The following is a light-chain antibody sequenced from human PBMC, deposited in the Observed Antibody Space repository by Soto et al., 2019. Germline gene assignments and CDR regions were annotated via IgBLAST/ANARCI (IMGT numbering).Light chain of an antibody. CDR1: QTINNY. V-gene: IGKV1-39*01. J-gene: IGKJ1*01. CDR3: QQTNSKPWT. CDR2: GAS. Sequence: DIQMTQSPASLSASVGDRVAVTCRASQTINNYINWYQQKPGKAPKLLIYGASSLQSGVPSRFSASGFGTDSSLTISSLQPEDFATYFCQQTNSKPWTFGQGTRVEIK.